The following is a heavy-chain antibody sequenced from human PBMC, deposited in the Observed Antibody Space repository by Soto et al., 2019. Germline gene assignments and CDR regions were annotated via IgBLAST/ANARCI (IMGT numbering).Heavy chain of an antibody. CDR2: INPNSGGT. CDR3: ARVGYSGYDSYYYGMDV. D-gene: IGHD5-12*01. V-gene: IGHV1-2*04. J-gene: IGHJ6*02. CDR1: GYTFTGYY. Sequence: QVQLVQSGAEVKKPGASVKVSCKASGYTFTGYYMHWVRQAPGQGLEWMGWINPNSGGTNYAQKFQGWVTMTRDTSISTAYMELGRLRSDDTAVYYCARVGYSGYDSYYYGMDVWGQGTTVTVSS.